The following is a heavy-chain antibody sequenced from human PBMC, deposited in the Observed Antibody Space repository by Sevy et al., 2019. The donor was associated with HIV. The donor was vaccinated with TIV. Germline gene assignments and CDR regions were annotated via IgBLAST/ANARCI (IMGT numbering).Heavy chain of an antibody. CDR1: GGSFSGYY. CDR3: AVYSSRGYYYGMDV. CDR2: INHSGST. J-gene: IGHJ6*02. D-gene: IGHD6-13*01. Sequence: SETLSLTCAVYGGSFSGYYWSWIRQPPGKGLEWIGEINHSGSTNYNPSLKSRVTISVDTSKNQFFLKLSSVTAADTAVYYCAVYSSRGYYYGMDVWGQGTTVTVSS. V-gene: IGHV4-34*01.